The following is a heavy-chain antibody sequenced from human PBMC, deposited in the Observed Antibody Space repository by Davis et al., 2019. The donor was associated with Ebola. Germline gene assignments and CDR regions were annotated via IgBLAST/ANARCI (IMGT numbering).Heavy chain of an antibody. D-gene: IGHD6-6*01. CDR3: ARHQYSSSFYNGVDV. CDR1: GYTLTSHT. Sequence: ASVKVSCKASGYTLTSHTITWVRQAPGQGLEWMGWFSPNSGGSNHAQKFQGRVTVTRDTSITTAYLQWSSLKASDTAMYYCARHQYSSSFYNGVDVWGQGTTVTVSS. J-gene: IGHJ6*02. CDR2: FSPNSGGS. V-gene: IGHV1-2*02.